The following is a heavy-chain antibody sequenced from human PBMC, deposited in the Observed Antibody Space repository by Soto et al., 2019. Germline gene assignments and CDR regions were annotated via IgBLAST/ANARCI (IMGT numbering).Heavy chain of an antibody. J-gene: IGHJ5*02. CDR3: ARLYCTTSTCDSWFDP. CDR1: GYTFTTFW. CDR2: IDPRDSYV. V-gene: IGHV5-10-1*01. Sequence: PGVSLKISCTGFGYTFTTFWISWVRQMPGKGLEWMGRIDPRDSYVNYSPSFQGHVTISVDKSISTAYLQWGSLKASDTAMYYCARLYCTTSTCDSWFDPWGQGTLVTVSS. D-gene: IGHD2-2*01.